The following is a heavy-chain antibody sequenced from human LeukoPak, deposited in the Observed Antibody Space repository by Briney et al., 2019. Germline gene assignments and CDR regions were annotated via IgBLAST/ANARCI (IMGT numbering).Heavy chain of an antibody. CDR1: GGTFISYA. CDR2: IIPIFGTA. Sequence: ASVKVSCKASGGTFISYAISWVRQAPGQGLEWMGGIIPIFGTANYAQKFQGRVTITADESTSTAHMELSSLRSEDTAVYYCARGSPLWFGELRYFDYWGQGTLVTVSS. J-gene: IGHJ4*02. CDR3: ARGSPLWFGELRYFDY. V-gene: IGHV1-69*13. D-gene: IGHD3-10*01.